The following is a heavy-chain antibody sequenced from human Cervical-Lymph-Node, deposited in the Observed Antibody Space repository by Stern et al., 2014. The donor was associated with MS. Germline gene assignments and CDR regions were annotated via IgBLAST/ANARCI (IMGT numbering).Heavy chain of an antibody. V-gene: IGHV5-51*01. CDR1: GYTFSNAW. J-gene: IGHJ4*02. CDR3: ARQKGY. CDR2: IYPADSQP. Sequence: MQLVQSGAELRKPGESLKISCKASGYTFSNAWIGWVRQMPGRGLEWMGIIYPADSQPRYSPSFQGQVTISADKSVSTAYLQWTSLKASDTVMYYCARQKGYWGQGTLVSVSS.